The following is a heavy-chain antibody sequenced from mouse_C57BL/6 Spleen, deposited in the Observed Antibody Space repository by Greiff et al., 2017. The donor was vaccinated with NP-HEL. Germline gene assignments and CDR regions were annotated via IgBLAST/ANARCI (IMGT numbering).Heavy chain of an antibody. CDR3: ARHEEGMVTTRYYVDY. D-gene: IGHD2-2*01. Sequence: VQLQQSGAELVKPGASVKLSCKASGYTFTEYTIHWVKQRSGQGLEWIGWFYPGSGSIKYNEKFKDKATLTADKSSSTVYMELSRLTSEDSAVYVCARHEEGMVTTRYYVDYWGQGTTLTVSS. CDR1: GYTFTEYT. J-gene: IGHJ2*01. CDR2: FYPGSGSI. V-gene: IGHV1-62-2*01.